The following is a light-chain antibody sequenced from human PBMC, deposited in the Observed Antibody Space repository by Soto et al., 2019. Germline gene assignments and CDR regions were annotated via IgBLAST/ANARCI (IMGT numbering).Light chain of an antibody. V-gene: IGKV3-15*01. CDR2: GAS. Sequence: EIVMTQSPATLSVSPGERATLSCRASQSVTSSLAWHQQKPGQAPRLLIYGASTRATGIPARFSGSGSGTEFTLTISSLQSEDFAVYYCQHYNNWPPWTFGQGTKVDIK. CDR3: QHYNNWPPWT. CDR1: QSVTSS. J-gene: IGKJ1*01.